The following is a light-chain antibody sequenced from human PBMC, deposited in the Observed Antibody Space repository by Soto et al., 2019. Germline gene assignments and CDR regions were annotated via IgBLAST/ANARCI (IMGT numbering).Light chain of an antibody. J-gene: IGKJ1*01. CDR3: QQYNSYSPK. V-gene: IGKV1-5*01. Sequence: DIQMTQSPSSLSAPVGDRVTITCRASQSVIDWLAWYQQKPGKAPKLLIYDASTLGSGVPSRFSGSGSGTKFTLTISSLQPDDFATYYCQQYNSYSPKFGQGTKVDIK. CDR1: QSVIDW. CDR2: DAS.